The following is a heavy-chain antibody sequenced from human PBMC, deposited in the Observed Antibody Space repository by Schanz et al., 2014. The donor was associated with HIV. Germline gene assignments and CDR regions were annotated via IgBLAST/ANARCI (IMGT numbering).Heavy chain of an antibody. J-gene: IGHJ6*02. CDR1: GFTFDSYG. Sequence: QVQLVESGGGVVQPGRSLRLSCAASGFTFDSYGIHWVRQAPGKGLEWVAVISYDGTNKKFANSAKGRFTISRDNSKNTVYLQAKSLRPEDTAVYYCAKDRNQYDSRYIGKGNYYYYYGMDVWGQGTTVTVSS. CDR2: ISYDGTNK. D-gene: IGHD3-22*01. V-gene: IGHV3-30*18. CDR3: AKDRNQYDSRYIGKGNYYYYYGMDV.